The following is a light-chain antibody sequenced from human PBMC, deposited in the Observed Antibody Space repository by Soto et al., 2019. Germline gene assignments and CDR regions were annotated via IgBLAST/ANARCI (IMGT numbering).Light chain of an antibody. CDR2: DAS. CDR3: QQYHNLPYT. CDR1: QDITIY. J-gene: IGKJ2*01. V-gene: IGKV1-33*01. Sequence: DIQMTQSPSSLSASVGDRVTVTCQASQDITIYLNWYQQKPGKAPKVLIYDASYLETGVPSRFSGSGSGTEFTLTISSLQPEDIATYFCQQYHNLPYTFGRGTKVEIK.